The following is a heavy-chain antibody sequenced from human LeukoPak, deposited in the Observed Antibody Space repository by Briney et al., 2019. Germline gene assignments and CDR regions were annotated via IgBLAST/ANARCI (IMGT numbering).Heavy chain of an antibody. CDR1: GGSISSGDYY. D-gene: IGHD3-22*01. J-gene: IGHJ4*02. V-gene: IGHV4-30-4*01. CDR3: ARELGYYDSSGYYYLTHYDY. CDR2: IYYSGST. Sequence: SETLSLTCTVSGGSISSGDYYWSWIRQPPGKGLEWIGYIYYSGSTYYNPSLKSRVTISVDTSKNQFSLKLSSVTAADTAVYYCARELGYYDSSGYYYLTHYDYWGQGTLVTVSS.